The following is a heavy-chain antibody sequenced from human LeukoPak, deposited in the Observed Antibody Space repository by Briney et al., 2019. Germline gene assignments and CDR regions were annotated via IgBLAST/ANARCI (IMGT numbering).Heavy chain of an antibody. D-gene: IGHD5-18*01. CDR2: IYYSGST. V-gene: IGHV4-59*08. Sequence: PSETLSLTCTVSGGSISSYYWSWIRQPPGKGPEWIGYIYYSGSTNYNPSLKSRVTISVDTSKNQFSLKLSSVTAADTAVYYCARSVVDTAMAIAFDIWGQGTMVTVSS. J-gene: IGHJ3*02. CDR3: ARSVVDTAMAIAFDI. CDR1: GGSISSYY.